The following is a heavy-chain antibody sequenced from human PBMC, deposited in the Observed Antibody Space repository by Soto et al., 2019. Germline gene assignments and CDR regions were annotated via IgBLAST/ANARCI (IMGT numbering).Heavy chain of an antibody. V-gene: IGHV3-48*02. J-gene: IGHJ4*02. CDR1: GFTFSSYS. D-gene: IGHD4-4*01. CDR2: ISSSSSTI. CDR3: ARSPYSNYVSYYFDY. Sequence: GGSLRLSCAASGFTFSSYSMNWVRQAPGKGLEWVSYISSSSSTIYYADSVKGRFTISRDNAKNSLYLQMNSLRDEDTAVYYCARSPYSNYVSYYFDYWGQGTLVTVSS.